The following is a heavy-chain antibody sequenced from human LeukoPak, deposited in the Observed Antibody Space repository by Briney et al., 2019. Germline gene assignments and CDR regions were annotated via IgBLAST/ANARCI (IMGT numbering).Heavy chain of an antibody. CDR1: GASISSHS. CDR3: ARNPTYYDILTGYSPEGNFDY. Sequence: SETLSLTCTVSGASISSHSWNWIRLPAGKGLEWIGRIYTSGGTNSNPSLKSRVTMSVDTSKNQFSLKLSSVTAADTAVYYCARNPTYYDILTGYSPEGNFDYWGQGTLVTVSS. J-gene: IGHJ4*02. V-gene: IGHV4-4*07. D-gene: IGHD3-9*01. CDR2: IYTSGGT.